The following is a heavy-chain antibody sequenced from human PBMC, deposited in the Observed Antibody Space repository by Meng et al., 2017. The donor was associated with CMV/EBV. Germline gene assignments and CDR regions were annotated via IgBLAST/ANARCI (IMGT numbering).Heavy chain of an antibody. V-gene: IGHV3-7*01. D-gene: IGHD3-10*01. CDR3: ARDGGQFGELSYGMDV. CDR2: IKQDGSEK. J-gene: IGHJ6*02. Sequence: GGSLRLSCAASGFTFSSYWMSWVRQAPGKGLEWVANIKQDGSEKYYVDSVKGRFTISRDNAKNTLYLQMNSLRAEDTAVYYCARDGGQFGELSYGMDVWGQGTTVTVSS. CDR1: GFTFSSYW.